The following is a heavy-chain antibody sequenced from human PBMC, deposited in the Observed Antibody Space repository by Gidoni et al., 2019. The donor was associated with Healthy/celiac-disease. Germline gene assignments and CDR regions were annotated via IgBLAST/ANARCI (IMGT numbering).Heavy chain of an antibody. D-gene: IGHD3-16*02. CDR3: ARGSYYDYVWGSYRNFDY. CDR2: INSDGSST. V-gene: IGHV3-74*01. J-gene: IGHJ4*02. Sequence: EVQLVESGGGLVQPGGSLRLSCAASGFTFSSYWMHWVRQAPGKGLVWVSRINSDGSSTSYADSVKGRFTISRDNAKNTLYLQMNSLRAEDTAVYYCARGSYYDYVWGSYRNFDYWGQGTLVTVSS. CDR1: GFTFSSYW.